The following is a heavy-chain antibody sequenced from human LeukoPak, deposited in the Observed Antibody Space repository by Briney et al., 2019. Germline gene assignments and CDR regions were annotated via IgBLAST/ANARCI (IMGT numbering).Heavy chain of an antibody. J-gene: IGHJ5*02. V-gene: IGHV4-4*02. D-gene: IGHD3-10*01. CDR2: IYHSGST. CDR3: ARVFLHPYYGSGIAIWFDP. Sequence: SETLSLTCAVSGGSISSSNWWSWVRQPPGKGLGWIGEIYHSGSTNYNPSLKSRVTISVDKSKNQFSLKLSSVTAADTAVYYCARVFLHPYYGSGIAIWFDPWGQGTLVTVSS. CDR1: GGSISSSNW.